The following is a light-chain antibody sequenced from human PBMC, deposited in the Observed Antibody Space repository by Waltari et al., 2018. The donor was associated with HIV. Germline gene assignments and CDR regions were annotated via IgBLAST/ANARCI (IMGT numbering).Light chain of an antibody. J-gene: IGLJ3*02. CDR3: QSYDSSLSGWV. CDR2: GNC. Sequence: QSVMTQPHSVSGAPGQRLNTPCTGSSSNMGAGSDVHGYQQPPGTAPKLLIYGNCHRPSGVPDRFSCFKSGTSASLAITGLQAEDEADYYCQSYDSSLSGWVFGGGTKLTVL. CDR1: SSNMGAGSD. V-gene: IGLV1-40*01.